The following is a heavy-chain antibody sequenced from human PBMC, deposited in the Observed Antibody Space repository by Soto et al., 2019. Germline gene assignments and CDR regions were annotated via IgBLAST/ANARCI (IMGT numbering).Heavy chain of an antibody. CDR2: INNDGSST. J-gene: IGHJ6*03. CDR1: GLTLSSYW. D-gene: IGHD6-6*01. V-gene: IGHV3-74*01. Sequence: QPGGSVRLSCSSSGLTLSSYWMHWVGQAPGKGLVWVSHINNDGSSTIYADSVRGRFTISRDNAKNTLYLEMNGLRAEDTAVYFCARDARYYYMDVWGKGTTVTVSS. CDR3: ARDARYYYMDV.